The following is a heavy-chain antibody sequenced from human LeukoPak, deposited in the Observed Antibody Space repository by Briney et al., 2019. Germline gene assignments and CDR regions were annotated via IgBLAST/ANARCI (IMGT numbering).Heavy chain of an antibody. Sequence: GGSLRLSCAASGFTFSSYGMHWVRQAPGKGLEWVAFIRPDASKEYHADSVKGRFIISRDNSKKILYLQMNSLRVEDTAMYYCAKEAGLFDVWGQGAMGIVSS. CDR2: IRPDASKE. J-gene: IGHJ3*01. CDR1: GFTFSSYG. V-gene: IGHV3-30*02. CDR3: AKEAGLFDV.